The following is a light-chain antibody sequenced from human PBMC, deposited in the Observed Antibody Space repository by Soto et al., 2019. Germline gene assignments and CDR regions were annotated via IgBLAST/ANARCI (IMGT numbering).Light chain of an antibody. CDR1: SSDVGGHNF. V-gene: IGLV2-14*01. J-gene: IGLJ3*02. CDR3: NSYTSTFTWV. CDR2: EVT. Sequence: QSALTQPASVSGSPGQSITISCIGTSSDVGGHNFVSWYQHHPGKAPKLMIYEVTHRPSGISDRFSGSKSGNTASLTISGLQAEDEADYYCNSYTSTFTWVFGGGTKLTVL.